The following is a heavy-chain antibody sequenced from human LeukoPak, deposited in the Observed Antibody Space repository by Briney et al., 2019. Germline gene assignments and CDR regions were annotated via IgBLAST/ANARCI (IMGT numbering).Heavy chain of an antibody. D-gene: IGHD2-21*01. CDR2: ISGSGGST. CDR1: GFSFSSYA. V-gene: IGHV3-23*01. CDR3: AKEVQIVVVRFDP. J-gene: IGHJ5*02. Sequence: GGSLRLSCAASGFSFSSYAMSWVRQAPGKGLEWVSAISGSGGSTYYADSVKGRFIISRDNSKNTMYLQMNTLRAEDTAVYYCAKEVQIVVVRFDPWGQGTQVTVSS.